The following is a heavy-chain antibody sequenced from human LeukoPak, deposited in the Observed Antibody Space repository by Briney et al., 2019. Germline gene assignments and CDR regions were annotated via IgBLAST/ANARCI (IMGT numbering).Heavy chain of an antibody. Sequence: GGFLRLSCVASGFTFSGYWMHWVRQAPGKGLVWVSRINTDESSTAYADSVKGRFTISRDNAKNTLYLQMNSLRAEDTAVYYCARRHSYASGSSYAMDVWGQGTTVTVSS. CDR1: GFTFSGYW. CDR2: INTDESST. J-gene: IGHJ6*02. CDR3: ARRHSYASGSSYAMDV. D-gene: IGHD3-10*01. V-gene: IGHV3-74*01.